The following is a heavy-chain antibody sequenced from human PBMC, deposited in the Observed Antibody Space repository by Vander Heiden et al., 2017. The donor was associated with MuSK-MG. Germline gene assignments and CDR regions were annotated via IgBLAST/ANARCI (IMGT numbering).Heavy chain of an antibody. D-gene: IGHD5-18*01. J-gene: IGHJ6*02. CDR1: GFTFSTYA. V-gene: IGHV3-23*01. CDR3: ARGTDTARVIYYYYGLDV. Sequence: EVQLLESGGGLVQPGGSLRLSCAASGFTFSTYAMRWVRPAPGKGLEWVSACSGSGGTTYYADSVKGRFAISRDNSKNTLYLQMNSLRAEDTAVYYCARGTDTARVIYYYYGLDVWGQGTTVIVSS. CDR2: CSGSGGTT.